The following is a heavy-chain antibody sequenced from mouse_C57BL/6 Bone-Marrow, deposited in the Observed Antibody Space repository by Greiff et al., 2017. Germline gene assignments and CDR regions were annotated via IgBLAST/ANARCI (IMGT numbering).Heavy chain of an antibody. V-gene: IGHV3-6*01. CDR3: ARGGSRFDY. Sequence: ESGPGLVKPSQSLSLTCSVTGYSITSGYYWNWIRQFPGNKLEWMGYISYDGSNNYNPSLKNRISITRDTSKNQFFLKLNSVTTEDTATYYCARGGSRFDYWGQGTTLTVSS. CDR2: ISYDGSN. D-gene: IGHD1-1*01. CDR1: GYSITSGYY. J-gene: IGHJ2*01.